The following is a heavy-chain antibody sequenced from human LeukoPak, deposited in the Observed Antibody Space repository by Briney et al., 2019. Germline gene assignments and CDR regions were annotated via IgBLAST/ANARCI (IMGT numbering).Heavy chain of an antibody. V-gene: IGHV4-31*03. D-gene: IGHD3-10*01. J-gene: IGHJ6*03. CDR1: GGSISSGGYY. Sequence: SETLSLTCTVSGGSISSGGYYWRWIRQHPGKGLEWIGYIYYSGSTYYNPSLKSRVTISVDTSKNQFSLKLSSVTAADTAVYYCAREYGFGDYYYYYMDVWGKGTTVTVSS. CDR2: IYYSGST. CDR3: AREYGFGDYYYYYMDV.